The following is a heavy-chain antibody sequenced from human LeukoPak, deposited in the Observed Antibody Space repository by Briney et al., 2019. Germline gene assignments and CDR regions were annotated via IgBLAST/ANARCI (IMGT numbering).Heavy chain of an antibody. J-gene: IGHJ4*02. CDR2: ISWSSSSI. V-gene: IGHV3-9*01. CDR1: GFTFDDYA. Sequence: GRSLRLSCAASGFTFDDYAMHWVRQAPGKGLEWVSGISWSSSSIGYADSVKGRFTISRDNAKKTLYLQMKNLRAEDTAIYYCARDSDAGFDYWGQGTLVTVSS. CDR3: ARDSDAGFDY.